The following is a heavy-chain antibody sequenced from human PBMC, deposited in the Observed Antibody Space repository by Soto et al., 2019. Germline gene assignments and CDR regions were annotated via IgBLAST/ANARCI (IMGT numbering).Heavy chain of an antibody. D-gene: IGHD3-10*01. J-gene: IGHJ4*02. Sequence: EVQLVESGGGLVQPGGSLRLSCAASGFTFSDHYMDWVRQVPGKGLEWVGRSRDRANSYITEYAASVKGRFTISRDDSKSSLYLQMNSLKTEDTAVYYCARGIARVTPGAGWGQGTLVTVSS. CDR3: ARGIARVTPGAG. V-gene: IGHV3-72*01. CDR1: GFTFSDHY. CDR2: SRDRANSYIT.